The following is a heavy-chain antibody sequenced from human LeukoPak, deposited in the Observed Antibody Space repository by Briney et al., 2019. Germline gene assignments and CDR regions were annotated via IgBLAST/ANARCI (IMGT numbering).Heavy chain of an antibody. D-gene: IGHD1-26*01. CDR3: ARDSGSYYRIDY. V-gene: IGHV1-2*02. CDR1: GYTFTGYY. Sequence: AASVKVSCKASGYTFTGYYMHWVRQAPGQGLEWMGWINPNSGGTNYAQKFQGRVTMTRDTSFSTAYMELSRLRSDDTAVYYCARDSGSYYRIDYWGQGTLVTVSS. J-gene: IGHJ4*02. CDR2: INPNSGGT.